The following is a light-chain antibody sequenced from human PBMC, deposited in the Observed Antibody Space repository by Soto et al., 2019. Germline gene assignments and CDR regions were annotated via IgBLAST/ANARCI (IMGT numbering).Light chain of an antibody. CDR3: QQHVCWLIS. CDR1: QRVPSSY. J-gene: IGKJ5*01. V-gene: IGKV3-20*01. Sequence: HSGGSLFLSTGKRXXLSCXASQRVPSSYLAWWQQKPGLAPRLLIYNASYRATRIPARFSGSGSVTDFTLTISSLEAEDFAMYYCQQHVCWLISLGQLTRQVIK. CDR2: NAS.